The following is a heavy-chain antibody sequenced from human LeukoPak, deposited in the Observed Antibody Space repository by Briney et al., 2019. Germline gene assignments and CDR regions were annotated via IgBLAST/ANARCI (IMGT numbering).Heavy chain of an antibody. J-gene: IGHJ4*02. Sequence: RSGGSLRLSCAASGFTFDDYGMSWVRQAPGKGLEWVSGINWNGGSTGYADSVKGRFTISRDNAKNSLYLQMNSLRAEDTALYYCAKDTAVAGTRRFDYWGQGPLVTVSS. CDR2: INWNGGST. CDR1: GFTFDDYG. V-gene: IGHV3-20*04. CDR3: AKDTAVAGTRRFDY. D-gene: IGHD6-19*01.